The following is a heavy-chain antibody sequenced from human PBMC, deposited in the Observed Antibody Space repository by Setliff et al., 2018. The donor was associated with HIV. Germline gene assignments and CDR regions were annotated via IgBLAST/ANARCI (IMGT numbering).Heavy chain of an antibody. V-gene: IGHV3-23*01. Sequence: PGESLKISCAASGFTFSSYAMSWVRQAPGKGLEWVSAISGSGGSTYYADSVKGRFTISRDNSKNTLYLQMNSLRAEDTAVYYCAKDFPYYYDSSGCAFDIWGQGTMVTVSS. CDR1: GFTFSSYA. CDR2: ISGSGGST. CDR3: AKDFPYYYDSSGCAFDI. J-gene: IGHJ3*02. D-gene: IGHD3-22*01.